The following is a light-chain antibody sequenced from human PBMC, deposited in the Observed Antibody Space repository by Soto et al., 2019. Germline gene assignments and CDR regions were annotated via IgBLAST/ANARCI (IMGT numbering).Light chain of an antibody. CDR2: GAS. Sequence: EIVLTQSPGTLSLSPGERATLSCRASQSVSISYLAWYQQRPGQAPRLLIYGASSRATGIPDRFSGSGSGTDFTLTINRLEPEDFAVYYCQQYDSNWPRTLGQGTKVDIK. CDR3: QQYDSNWPRT. CDR1: QSVSISY. J-gene: IGKJ1*01. V-gene: IGKV3-20*01.